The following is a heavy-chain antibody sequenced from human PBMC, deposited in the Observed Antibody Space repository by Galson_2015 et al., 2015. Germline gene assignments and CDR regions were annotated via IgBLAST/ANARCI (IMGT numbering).Heavy chain of an antibody. Sequence: SLRLSCAAYGFTFSSYWMSWVRQAPGKGLEWVANIKQDGSEKYYVDSVKGRFTISRDNAKNSLYLQMNSLRAEDTAVYYCIRQLVSSSYGMDVGGQGTTVTVSS. V-gene: IGHV3-7*05. CDR3: IRQLVSSSYGMDV. J-gene: IGHJ6*02. D-gene: IGHD6-13*01. CDR2: IKQDGSEK. CDR1: GFTFSSYW.